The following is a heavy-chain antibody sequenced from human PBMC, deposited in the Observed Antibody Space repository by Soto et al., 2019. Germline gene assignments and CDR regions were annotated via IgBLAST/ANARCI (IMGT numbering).Heavy chain of an antibody. CDR2: LSNTGRRT. V-gene: IGHV3-23*01. Sequence: GGSLRLSCVVSVFPFGSNAMSWVRQAPGKGLEWVSGLSNTGRRTSYADSVKGRFNISRDNSENTVYLQMNSLRVEDTAVYYCATEMGATQGPFDNWGQGTLVTVSS. CDR1: VFPFGSNA. CDR3: ATEMGATQGPFDN. J-gene: IGHJ4*02. D-gene: IGHD1-26*01.